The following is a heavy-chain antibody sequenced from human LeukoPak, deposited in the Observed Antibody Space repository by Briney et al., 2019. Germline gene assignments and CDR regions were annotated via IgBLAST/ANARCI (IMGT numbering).Heavy chain of an antibody. J-gene: IGHJ5*02. D-gene: IGHD3-10*01. CDR2: INYSGST. V-gene: IGHV4-34*01. Sequence: SETLSLTCAIYSDSFSGYFWSWIRQPPGKGLEWIGEINYSGSTNYNPSLKSRVTISVDTSKNQFSLKLSSVTAADTAVYYCARGSTFVITMVRGVIINGYNWFDPWGQGTLVTVSS. CDR1: SDSFSGYF. CDR3: ARGSTFVITMVRGVIINGYNWFDP.